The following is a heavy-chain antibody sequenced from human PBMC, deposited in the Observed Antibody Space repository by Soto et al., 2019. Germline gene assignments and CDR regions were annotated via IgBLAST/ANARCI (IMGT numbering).Heavy chain of an antibody. CDR3: AKDLAYYDSSGPHY. V-gene: IGHV3-30*18. CDR2: ISYDGSNK. J-gene: IGHJ4*02. D-gene: IGHD3-22*01. CDR1: GFTFSSYG. Sequence: QVQLVESGGGVVQPGRSLRLSCAASGFTFSSYGMHWVRQAPGKGLEWVAVISYDGSNKYYADSVKGRFTISRDNSKNTLYLQMNSLRAEDTAVYYCAKDLAYYDSSGPHYWGQGTLVTVSS.